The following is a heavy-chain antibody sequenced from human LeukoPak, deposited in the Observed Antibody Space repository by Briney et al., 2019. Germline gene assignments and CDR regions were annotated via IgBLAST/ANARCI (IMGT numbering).Heavy chain of an antibody. J-gene: IGHJ3*02. CDR1: GGSISSSSYY. CDR3: ARDGLWIQNAFDI. D-gene: IGHD5-18*01. Sequence: PSETLSLTCTVSGGSISSSSYYWGWIRQPPGKGLEWIGSIHFGGSTYYNPSLKSRVTVSVDTSKNQFSLKLSSVTAADTAVYYCARDGLWIQNAFDIWGQGTMVTVSS. V-gene: IGHV4-39*07. CDR2: IHFGGST.